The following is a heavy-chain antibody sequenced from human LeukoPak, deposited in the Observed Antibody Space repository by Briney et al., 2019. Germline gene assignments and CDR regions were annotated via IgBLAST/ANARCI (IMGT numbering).Heavy chain of an antibody. Sequence: SETLSLTCAVSGGSISSSNWWSWVRQPPGKGLEWIGQIYHSGGTNYNPSLKSRVTISVDKSKNQFSLKLSSVTAADTAVYYCARDSLNWERDYWGQGTLVTVSS. D-gene: IGHD7-27*01. V-gene: IGHV4-4*02. J-gene: IGHJ4*02. CDR3: ARDSLNWERDY. CDR2: IYHSGGT. CDR1: GGSISSSNW.